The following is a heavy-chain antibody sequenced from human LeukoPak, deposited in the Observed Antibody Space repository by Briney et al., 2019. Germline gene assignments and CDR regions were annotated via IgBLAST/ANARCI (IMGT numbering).Heavy chain of an antibody. Sequence: ASVKVSCKASGGTFSSYAISWVRQAPGQGLEWMGGIIPIFGTANYAQKFQGRVTITADESTSTAYMELSSLRSEDAAVYYCARGNRHYYYYYYMDAWGKGTTVTVSS. V-gene: IGHV1-69*13. CDR3: ARGNRHYYYYYYMDA. CDR1: GGTFSSYA. J-gene: IGHJ6*03. D-gene: IGHD1-14*01. CDR2: IIPIFGTA.